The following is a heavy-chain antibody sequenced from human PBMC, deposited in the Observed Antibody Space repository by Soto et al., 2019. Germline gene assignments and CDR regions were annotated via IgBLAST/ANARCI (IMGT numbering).Heavy chain of an antibody. D-gene: IGHD5-18*01. CDR1: GGSISSGGYY. Sequence: QVQLQESGPGLVKPSQTLSLTSTVSGGSISSGGYYWSWIRQHPGKGLEWIGYIYYSGSTYYNPSLKSRVTISVDTSKNQFSLKLSSVTAADTAVYYCARGRSGYSYPRYFDYWGQGTLVTVSS. CDR2: IYYSGST. J-gene: IGHJ4*02. CDR3: ARGRSGYSYPRYFDY. V-gene: IGHV4-31*03.